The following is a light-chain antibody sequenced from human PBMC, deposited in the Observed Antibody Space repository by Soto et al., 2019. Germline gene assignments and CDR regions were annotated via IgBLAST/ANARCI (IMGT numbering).Light chain of an antibody. J-gene: IGKJ2*01. CDR3: QQYYSTPDT. Sequence: DIVMTQSPDSLAVSLGERATINCKSSQSVLYSSNNKNYLAWYQQKAGQPPKLLIYWASTRESGVPDRFSGRGSGTDFTLTISSLQAEDVAVYYGQQYYSTPDTFGQGTKLEIK. V-gene: IGKV4-1*01. CDR2: WAS. CDR1: QSVLYSSNNKNY.